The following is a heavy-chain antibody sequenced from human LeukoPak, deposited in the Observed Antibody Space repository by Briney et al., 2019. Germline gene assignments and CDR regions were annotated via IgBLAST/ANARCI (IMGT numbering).Heavy chain of an antibody. Sequence: SVKVSCKASGGTFSSYAISWVRQAPGQGLEWMGGIIPIFGTANYAQKFQGRVTITADESTSTAYMELSSLRSEDTAVYYCARDPPFRRGSRVHWFDPWDQGTLVTVSS. CDR3: ARDPPFRRGSRVHWFDP. D-gene: IGHD5-24*01. J-gene: IGHJ5*02. CDR2: IIPIFGTA. CDR1: GGTFSSYA. V-gene: IGHV1-69*19.